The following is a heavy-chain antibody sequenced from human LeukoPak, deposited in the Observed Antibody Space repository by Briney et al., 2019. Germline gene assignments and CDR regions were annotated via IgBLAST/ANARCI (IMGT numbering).Heavy chain of an antibody. J-gene: IGHJ6*02. V-gene: IGHV1-69*13. D-gene: IGHD2-15*01. CDR3: ARFSGSGIEKDV. CDR2: VIPIFGTA. CDR1: GGTFSSYA. Sequence: GASVKVSCKASGGTFSSYAISWVRQAPGQGLEWMGGVIPIFGTANYAQKFQGRVTITADESTSTAYMELGSLRSEDTAVYYCARFSGSGIEKDVWGQGTTVTVSS.